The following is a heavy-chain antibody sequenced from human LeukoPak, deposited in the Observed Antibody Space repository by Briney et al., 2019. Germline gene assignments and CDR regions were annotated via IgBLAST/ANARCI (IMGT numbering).Heavy chain of an antibody. V-gene: IGHV3-21*01. J-gene: IGHJ6*03. CDR1: GFNFSSYS. CDR3: ARQGITIFGVVMVYYYYYMDV. Sequence: GGSLRLSCAGSGFNFSSYSMSWVRQAPWKGLEFVSSISSSSSFIYYADSVKGRFTISRDNAKKSLSLQMNSLRADDTAVYYCARQGITIFGVVMVYYYYYMDVWGKGTTVTVSS. CDR2: ISSSSSFI. D-gene: IGHD3-3*01.